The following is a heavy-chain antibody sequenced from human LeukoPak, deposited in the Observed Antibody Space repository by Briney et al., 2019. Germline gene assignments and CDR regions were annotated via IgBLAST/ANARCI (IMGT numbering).Heavy chain of an antibody. CDR3: AKDGIDSGDPNGFDP. CDR2: ISGSGGST. J-gene: IGHJ5*02. V-gene: IGHV3-23*01. Sequence: PGGSLRLSCAASGFTFSSYAMSWVRQAPGEGLEWVSSISGSGGSTYYADSVKGRFTISRDSSKNMLYLQMNILRAEDTAIYYCAKDGIDSGDPNGFDPWGQGTLVTVSS. D-gene: IGHD3-10*01. CDR1: GFTFSSYA.